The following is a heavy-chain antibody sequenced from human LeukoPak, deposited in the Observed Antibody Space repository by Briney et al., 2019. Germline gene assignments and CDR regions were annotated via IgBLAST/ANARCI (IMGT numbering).Heavy chain of an antibody. J-gene: IGHJ3*02. CDR1: GGSISSYY. Sequence: SESLSLTCTVSGGSISSYYWNWIRQPPGKGLEWIGYIYYSGSTNYNPSLKSRVTISVDTSKNQFSLKLSSVTAADTAVYYCARRTEMGTICAFDIWGQGTMVTVSS. V-gene: IGHV4-59*01. CDR2: IYYSGST. CDR3: ARRTEMGTICAFDI. D-gene: IGHD5-24*01.